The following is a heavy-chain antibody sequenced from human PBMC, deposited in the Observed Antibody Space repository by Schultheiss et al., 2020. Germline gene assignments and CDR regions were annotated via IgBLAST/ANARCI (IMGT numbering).Heavy chain of an antibody. J-gene: IGHJ2*01. Sequence: SATMSLTCAVSGGSISSSNWWSWVRQPPGKGLEWIGYIYYSGSTYYNPSLKSRVTISVDTSKNQFSLKLSSVTAADTAVYYCARQPYSNWYFDLWGRGTLVTVAS. CDR1: GGSISSSNW. CDR3: ARQPYSNWYFDL. D-gene: IGHD4-11*01. V-gene: IGHV4-4*02. CDR2: IYYSGST.